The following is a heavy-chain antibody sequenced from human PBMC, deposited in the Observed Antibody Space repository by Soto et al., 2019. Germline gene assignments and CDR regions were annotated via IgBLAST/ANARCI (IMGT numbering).Heavy chain of an antibody. CDR2: IYHSGST. CDR1: GGFNGNTQW. V-gene: IGHV4-4*02. Sequence: TLGLSCAVSGGFNGNTQWWTWISQTPVMGLEWIGEIYHSGSTNYNPSLKSRVTISVDKSKSRFSLKLSPVKAADTAVYYCARAETFNCEWIFTWFDNWGQEILLTVSS. D-gene: IGHD3-3*01. CDR3: ARAETFNCEWIFTWFDN. J-gene: IGHJ5*02.